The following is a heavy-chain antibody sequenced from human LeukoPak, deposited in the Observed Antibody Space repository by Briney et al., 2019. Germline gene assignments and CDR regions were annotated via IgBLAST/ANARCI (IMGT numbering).Heavy chain of an antibody. V-gene: IGHV4-4*07. CDR3: ARDRIRYFDWLPLDV. Sequence: SETLSLTCTVSGGSISSYYWSWIRQPAGKGLEWIGRIYTSGSTNYNPSLKSRVTMSVDTSKNQFSLKLSSVTAADTAVYYCARDRIRYFDWLPLDVWGKGTTVIMSS. CDR1: GGSISSYY. CDR2: IYTSGST. D-gene: IGHD3-9*01. J-gene: IGHJ6*04.